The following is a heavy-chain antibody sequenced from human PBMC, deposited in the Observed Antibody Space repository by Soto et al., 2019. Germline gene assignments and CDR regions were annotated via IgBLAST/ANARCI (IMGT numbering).Heavy chain of an antibody. CDR3: AKGEGSSGYYSLFDY. V-gene: IGHV3-9*01. D-gene: IGHD3-22*01. CDR1: GFTFDDYA. Sequence: EVQLVESGGGLVQPGRSLRLSCAASGFTFDDYAMHCVRQAPGKGLEWVSGISWNSGSIGYADSVKGRFTISRDNAKNSLYLQMNSLRAEDTALYYCAKGEGSSGYYSLFDYWGQGTLVTVSS. J-gene: IGHJ4*02. CDR2: ISWNSGSI.